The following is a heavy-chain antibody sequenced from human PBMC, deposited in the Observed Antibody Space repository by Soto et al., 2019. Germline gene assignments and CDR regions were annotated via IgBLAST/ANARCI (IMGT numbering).Heavy chain of an antibody. CDR1: GDSIRSSSY. D-gene: IGHD7-27*01. Sequence: SETLSLTCTFSGDSIRSSSYWVWIRQPPGKGLEWIGSIYSTGNTYYNPSLNSQVTISVDTSKNQFSLNVISVTAADTAVYYCVRQLGKLDIWGQGTMVTVSS. CDR2: IYSTGNT. CDR3: VRQLGKLDI. J-gene: IGHJ3*02. V-gene: IGHV4-39*01.